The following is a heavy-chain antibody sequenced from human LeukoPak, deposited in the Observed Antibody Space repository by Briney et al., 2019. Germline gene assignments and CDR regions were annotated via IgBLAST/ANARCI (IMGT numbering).Heavy chain of an antibody. D-gene: IGHD3-10*01. CDR1: GYTFTGYY. CDR2: INPNSGGT. V-gene: IGHV1-2*04. CDR3: ARDLWFGELLHIFDY. J-gene: IGHJ4*02. Sequence: GASVKVSCKASGYTFTGYYMHWVRQAPGQGLEWMGWINPNSGGTNYAQKFQGWVTMTRDTSISTAYMELSRLRSDDTAVYYCARDLWFGELLHIFDYWGQGTLVTVSS.